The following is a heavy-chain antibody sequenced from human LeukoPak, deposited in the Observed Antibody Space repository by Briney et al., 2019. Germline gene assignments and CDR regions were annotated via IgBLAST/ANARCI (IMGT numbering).Heavy chain of an antibody. CDR2: IIPIFVTA. D-gene: IGHD2-15*01. J-gene: IGHJ6*03. CDR3: ASAGYCSGRSCSSLLGPGTYYYYMDV. V-gene: IGHV1-69*01. CDR1: GTAFSSYG. Sequence: PGASVKVSRKASGTAFSSYGITWWRQAPGQGLEWMGGIIPIFVTANYAHKFKGRVTITADESTTTAYTELSSRRSRDPAVNYLASAGYCSGRSCSSLLGPGTYYYYMDVWGKGTTVTISS.